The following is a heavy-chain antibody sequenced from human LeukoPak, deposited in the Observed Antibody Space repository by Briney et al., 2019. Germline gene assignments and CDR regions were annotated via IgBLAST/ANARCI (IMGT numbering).Heavy chain of an antibody. CDR3: ARLAPGNYDILTGDPKVVFDY. D-gene: IGHD3-9*01. CDR2: VHSSGST. CDR1: GGSISSFF. V-gene: IGHV4-59*01. Sequence: PSETLSLTCTVSGGSISSFFWSWIRQPPGKGLEWIGCVHSSGSTKYNPSLKSRLIISVDMSKNQFSLKLRSVSVADTAVYYCARLAPGNYDILTGDPKVVFDYWAREPWSPYPQ. J-gene: IGHJ4*02.